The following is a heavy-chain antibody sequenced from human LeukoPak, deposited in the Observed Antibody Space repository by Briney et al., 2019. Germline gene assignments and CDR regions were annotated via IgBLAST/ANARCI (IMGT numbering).Heavy chain of an antibody. V-gene: IGHV3-23*01. CDR3: AKDAWRGYCGGDCYIFDY. D-gene: IGHD2-21*02. Sequence: GGSLRLSCAASGFTFSSYAMSWVRQAPGKGLEWVSAISGSGGSTYYADSVKGRFTISRDNSKNTLYLQMNSLRAEGTAVHYCAKDAWRGYCGGDCYIFDYWGQGTLVTVSS. CDR1: GFTFSSYA. J-gene: IGHJ4*02. CDR2: ISGSGGST.